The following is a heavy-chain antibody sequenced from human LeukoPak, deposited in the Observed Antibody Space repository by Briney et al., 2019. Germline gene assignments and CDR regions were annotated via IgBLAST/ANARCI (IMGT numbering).Heavy chain of an antibody. CDR3: VKDYPFAFWSGWGDV. Sequence: GGSLRLSCAASGFTFNNYAMSWVRQSPEKGLEWVSTIIENGDITLYADSVKGRFTISRDNSKNTLYLQMNSLGAEDTAIYYCVKDYPFAFWSGWGDVWGQGTTVTVSS. V-gene: IGHV3-23*01. D-gene: IGHD3-3*01. CDR1: GFTFNNYA. J-gene: IGHJ6*02. CDR2: IIENGDIT.